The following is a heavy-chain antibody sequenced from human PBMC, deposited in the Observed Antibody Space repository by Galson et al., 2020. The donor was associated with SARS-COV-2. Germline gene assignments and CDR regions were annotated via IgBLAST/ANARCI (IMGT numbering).Heavy chain of an antibody. Sequence: ASVKVYCKTSGYTFIDYHIHWLRQAPGQGLEWLGWINPNTGGTHYPQKFQGRVTVTRDTSISTGYTELSGLRSDDTAVYYCARGRRYNDDCWGQGTLVTVSS. J-gene: IGHJ4*02. CDR1: GYTFIDYH. CDR2: INPNTGGT. V-gene: IGHV1-2*02. D-gene: IGHD2-2*02. CDR3: ARGRRYNDDC.